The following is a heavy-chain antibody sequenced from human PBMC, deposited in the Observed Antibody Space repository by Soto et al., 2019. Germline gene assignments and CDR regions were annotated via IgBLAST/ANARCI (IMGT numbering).Heavy chain of an antibody. CDR3: ARDGYCSGGSCYSVPVFDY. Sequence: QVQLVDSGGGVVQPGRSLRLSCAASGFTFSSYGMHWVRQAPGKGLEWVRVIWYDGSNKYYADSVKGRFTISRDNSKNTLYLQMNSLRAEDTAVYYCARDGYCSGGSCYSVPVFDYWGQGTLVTVSS. CDR1: GFTFSSYG. V-gene: IGHV3-33*01. J-gene: IGHJ4*02. CDR2: IWYDGSNK. D-gene: IGHD2-15*01.